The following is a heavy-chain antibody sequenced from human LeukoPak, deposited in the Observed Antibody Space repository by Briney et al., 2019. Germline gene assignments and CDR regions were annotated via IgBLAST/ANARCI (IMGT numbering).Heavy chain of an antibody. CDR2: IIPILDIA. D-gene: IGHD6-19*01. J-gene: IGHJ4*02. Sequence: SVKVSCKASGGTFSSYAISWVRQAPGQGLEWMGRIIPILDIANYAQKFQGRVTITADKSTSTAYMELSSLRSEDTAVYYCARDKYGTISIAVAGLSYWGQGTLVTVSS. CDR1: GGTFSSYA. V-gene: IGHV1-69*04. CDR3: ARDKYGTISIAVAGLSY.